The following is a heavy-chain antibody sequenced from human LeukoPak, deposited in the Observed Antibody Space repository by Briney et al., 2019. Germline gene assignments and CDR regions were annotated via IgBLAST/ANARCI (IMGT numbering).Heavy chain of an antibody. CDR3: AKYGTSLKSLDY. CDR1: GYTFTSYG. V-gene: IGHV1-18*01. CDR2: ISAYNGNT. D-gene: IGHD1-1*01. Sequence: GASVKVSCKASGYTFTSYGISWVRQAPGQGLEWMGWISAYNGNTNYAQKFQGRVTMTRDTSISTAYMELSRLRSDDTAVYYCAKYGTSLKSLDYWGQGTLVTVSS. J-gene: IGHJ4*02.